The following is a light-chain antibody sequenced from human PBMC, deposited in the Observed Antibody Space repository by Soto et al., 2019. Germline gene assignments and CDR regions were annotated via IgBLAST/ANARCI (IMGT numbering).Light chain of an antibody. CDR1: QDITKY. J-gene: IGKJ5*01. CDR2: GAS. V-gene: IGKV1-9*01. CDR3: QQRSTWPIT. Sequence: DIQLTQSPSFLSASVGDRVTITCRASQDITKYLAWYLQKPGKAPKLLIYGASTLQSGVPSRFSGSGSGTDFTLTISSLEPEDFAVYYCQQRSTWPITFGQGTRLEI.